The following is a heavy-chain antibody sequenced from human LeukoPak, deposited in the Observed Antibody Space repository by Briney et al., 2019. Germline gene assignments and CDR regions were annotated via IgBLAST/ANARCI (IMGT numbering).Heavy chain of an antibody. CDR3: AKDYDDAFDM. CDR1: GFTFSSYD. Sequence: GGSLRLTCAASGFTFSSYDMHWVRQAPGKGLEWVAVISYDGRNKYYPDSVKGRFTISRDNSKNTLYLQMNSLRAEDTAVYYCAKDYDDAFDMWGQGTMVTVSS. D-gene: IGHD5-12*01. J-gene: IGHJ3*02. V-gene: IGHV3-30*18. CDR2: ISYDGRNK.